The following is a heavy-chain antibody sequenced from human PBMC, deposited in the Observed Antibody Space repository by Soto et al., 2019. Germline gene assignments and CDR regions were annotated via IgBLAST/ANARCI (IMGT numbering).Heavy chain of an antibody. CDR2: IYYSGST. D-gene: IGHD5-18*01. J-gene: IGHJ6*03. CDR1: GGSISSSSYY. V-gene: IGHV4-39*01. CDR3: ARLVSPHTVTIRLGYSYEVV. Sequence: SETLSLTCTVSGGSISSSSYYWGWIRQPPGKGLEWIGSIYYSGSTYYNPSLKSRVTISVDTSKNQFSLKLSSVTAADTAVYYCARLVSPHTVTIRLGYSYEVVSGTRPTVTVPS.